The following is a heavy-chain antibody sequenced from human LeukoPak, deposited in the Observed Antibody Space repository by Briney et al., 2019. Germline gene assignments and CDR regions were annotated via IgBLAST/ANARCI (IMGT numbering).Heavy chain of an antibody. D-gene: IGHD6-13*01. J-gene: IGHJ4*02. CDR2: ISAYNGNT. CDR3: ATDSGSSWYNGFDY. V-gene: IGHV1-18*01. CDR1: GYTFTSYG. Sequence: ASVKVSCKASGYTFTSYGISWVRQAPGQGLEWMGWISAYNGNTNYAQKLQGRVTMTTDTSTSTAYMELSSLRSEDTAVYYCATDSGSSWYNGFDYWGQGTLVTVSS.